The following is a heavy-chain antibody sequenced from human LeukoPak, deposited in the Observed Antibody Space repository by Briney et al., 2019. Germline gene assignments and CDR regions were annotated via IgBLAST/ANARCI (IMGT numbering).Heavy chain of an antibody. CDR2: IIPIFGTA. J-gene: IGHJ6*03. CDR3: ARVSVVPAAIHYYYYMDV. V-gene: IGHV1-69*05. D-gene: IGHD2-2*02. CDR1: GGTFSSYA. Sequence: SVKVSCKASGGTFSSYAISWVRQAPGQGLEWMGGIIPIFGTANYAQKFQGRVTITTDESTSTAYMELSSLRSEDTAVYYCARVSVVPAAIHYYYYMDVWGKGTTVTVSS.